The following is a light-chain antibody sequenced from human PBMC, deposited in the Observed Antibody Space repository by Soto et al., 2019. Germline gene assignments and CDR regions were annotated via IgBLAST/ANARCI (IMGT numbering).Light chain of an antibody. CDR1: QSVSSY. Sequence: DIVLTQSPATLSLSPGERATLSCRASQSVSSYLAWYQQKPGQAPRLLIYDASNRATGIPDRFSGSGSGTDFTLTISRLEPEDFAVYYCQQYGSSRTFGQGTKVDI. J-gene: IGKJ1*01. V-gene: IGKV3-20*01. CDR3: QQYGSSRT. CDR2: DAS.